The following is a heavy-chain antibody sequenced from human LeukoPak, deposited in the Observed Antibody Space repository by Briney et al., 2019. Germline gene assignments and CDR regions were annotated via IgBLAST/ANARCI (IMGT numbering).Heavy chain of an antibody. V-gene: IGHV3-21*06. J-gene: IGHJ3*02. Sequence: GGSLRLSCAVSGFTFSSCSMNWVRQAPGKGLEWVSFTDTSGRYVYYGDSVKGRFTISRDNAKNLLFLQMNGLRAEDTALYYCARGRSITLLRGVAMSDGFDIWGQGAMVAVSS. CDR3: ARGRSITLLRGVAMSDGFDI. CDR1: GFTFSSCS. D-gene: IGHD3-10*01. CDR2: TDTSGRYV.